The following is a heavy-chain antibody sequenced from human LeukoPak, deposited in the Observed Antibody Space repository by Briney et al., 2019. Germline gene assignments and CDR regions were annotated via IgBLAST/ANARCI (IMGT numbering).Heavy chain of an antibody. V-gene: IGHV3-23*01. J-gene: IGHJ6*02. CDR1: EFTYG. CDR2: ISSSGSNT. D-gene: IGHD2-2*01. CDR3: ARDMYQLLTESYYYGMDV. Sequence: GGSLRLSCAASEFTYGMNWVRQAPGKGLECVSAISSSGSNTYYADSVKGRFTISRDNSKNTLYLQMNSLRAEDTAVYYCARDMYQLLTESYYYGMDVWGQGTTVTVSS.